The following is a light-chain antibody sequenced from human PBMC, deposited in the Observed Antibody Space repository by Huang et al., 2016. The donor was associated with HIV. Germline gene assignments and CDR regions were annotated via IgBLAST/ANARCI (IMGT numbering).Light chain of an antibody. CDR3: QQRGAWPLT. J-gene: IGKJ4*01. V-gene: IGKV3-11*01. Sequence: DIVLTQSPATLSLSPGQRATLSCRASQNINNYLVWYHQKPGQAPRLLIYDSFNSATGIPARFSGSGSGTDFTLTINTLEPEDFAVYYCQQRGAWPLTFGGGTKVEIK. CDR2: DSF. CDR1: QNINNY.